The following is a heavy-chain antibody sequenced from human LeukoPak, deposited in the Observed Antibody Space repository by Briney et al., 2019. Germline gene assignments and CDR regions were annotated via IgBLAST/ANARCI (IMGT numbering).Heavy chain of an antibody. V-gene: IGHV6-1*01. Sequence: SQTLSLTCAISGDSVSSNSAAWNWIRQSPSRGLEWLGRTYYRSKWYNDYAVSVKSRITINPDTSKNQFSLQLNSVTPEDTAVYYCARETSPKYIVATIRIFDYWGQGTLVTVSS. CDR1: GDSVSSNSAA. CDR3: ARETSPKYIVATIRIFDY. CDR2: TYYRSKWYN. D-gene: IGHD5-12*01. J-gene: IGHJ4*02.